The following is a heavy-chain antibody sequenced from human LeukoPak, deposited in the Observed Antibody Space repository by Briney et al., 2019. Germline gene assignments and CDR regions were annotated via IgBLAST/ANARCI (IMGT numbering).Heavy chain of an antibody. CDR2: IKQDGSDK. CDR1: GFTFSNFW. Sequence: GGSLRLSCAASGFTFSNFWMSWVRQAPGRGLEGVANIKQDGSDKYYVASVKGRFTISRDSAKNSLYLQMDSLRDEDTAVYYCAKGGRAPDYWGQGTLVTVSS. D-gene: IGHD1-26*01. CDR3: AKGGRAPDY. V-gene: IGHV3-7*05. J-gene: IGHJ4*02.